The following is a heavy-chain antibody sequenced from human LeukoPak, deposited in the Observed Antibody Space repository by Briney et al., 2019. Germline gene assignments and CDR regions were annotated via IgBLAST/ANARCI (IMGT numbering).Heavy chain of an antibody. CDR3: ARWAVAIDY. Sequence: PSETLSLTCTVSGGSISSSSYYWGWIRQPPGKGLEWIGSIYYSGSTYYNPSLKSRVTISVDTSKNQFSLKLSSVTAADTAVYYCARWAVAIDYWGQGTLVTVSS. J-gene: IGHJ4*02. V-gene: IGHV4-39*07. CDR2: IYYSGST. D-gene: IGHD6-19*01. CDR1: GGSISSSSYY.